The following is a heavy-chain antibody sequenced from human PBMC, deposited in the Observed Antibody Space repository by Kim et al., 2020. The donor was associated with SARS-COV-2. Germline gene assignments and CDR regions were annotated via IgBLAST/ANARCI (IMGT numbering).Heavy chain of an antibody. CDR1: GGSISSGDYY. CDR2: IYYSGST. Sequence: SETLSLTCTVSGGSISSGDYYWSWLRQPPGQGLEWIGYIYYSGSTYYNPSLKRRVTISVDTSKNQFSLKLSSVTAADTAVYYCARVRFSITIFGVVTRLFDYWGQGTLVTVSS. J-gene: IGHJ4*02. D-gene: IGHD3-3*01. V-gene: IGHV4-30-4*01. CDR3: ARVRFSITIFGVVTRLFDY.